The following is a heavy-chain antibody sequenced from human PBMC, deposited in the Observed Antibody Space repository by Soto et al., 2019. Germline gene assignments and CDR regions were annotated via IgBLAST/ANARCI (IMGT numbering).Heavy chain of an antibody. CDR2: IYYSGST. J-gene: IGHJ5*02. V-gene: IGHV4-59*01. D-gene: IGHD3-10*01. CDR3: ARGRVRGKFDP. CDR1: GGSISSYY. Sequence: QVQLQESGPGLVKPSETLSLTCTVSGGSISSYYWSWIRQPPGKGLEWIGYIYYSGSTNYNPALKSRVTISVDTSKNQFSLKLSSVTPADTAVYYCARGRVRGKFDPWGQGTLVTVSS.